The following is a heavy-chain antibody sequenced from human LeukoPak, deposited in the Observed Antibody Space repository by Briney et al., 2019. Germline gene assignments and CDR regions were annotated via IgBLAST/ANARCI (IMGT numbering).Heavy chain of an antibody. CDR2: INHSGST. J-gene: IGHJ5*02. V-gene: IGHV4-34*01. Sequence: SETLSLTCAVYGGSFSGYYWSWIRQPPGKGLEWIGEINHSGSTNYNPSLKSRVTISVDTSKNQFSLKLSSVTAADTAVYYCARVRGHIVLMVYAISPGGRFDPWGRGTLVTVSS. D-gene: IGHD2-8*01. CDR1: GGSFSGYY. CDR3: ARVRGHIVLMVYAISPGGRFDP.